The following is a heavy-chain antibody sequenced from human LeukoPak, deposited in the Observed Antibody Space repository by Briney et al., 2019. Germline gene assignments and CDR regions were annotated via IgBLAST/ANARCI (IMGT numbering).Heavy chain of an antibody. J-gene: IGHJ4*02. V-gene: IGHV3-30*02. CDR2: IRYDGSNR. D-gene: IGHD5-24*01. CDR3: AKAGDGQNLFDH. CDR1: GVTFSNYG. Sequence: GRSLRLSCATSGVTFSNYGMHWVRQASGKGQEWVTFIRYDGSNRYYADSMKGRLTISRDNSKKRLYLQMNSLRTEDTAVYYCAKAGDGQNLFDHWGQGTLVTVSS.